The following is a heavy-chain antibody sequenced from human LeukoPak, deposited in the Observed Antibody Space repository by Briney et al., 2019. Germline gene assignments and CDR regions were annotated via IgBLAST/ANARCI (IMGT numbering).Heavy chain of an antibody. CDR2: IYYSGST. Sequence: SETLSLTCTVSGGFISSYYWRWIRQPPGKGLEWIGYIYYSGSTNYNPSLKSRVTISVDTSKNQFSLKLSSVTAADTAVYYCARVGARGPVFDYWGQGTLVTVSS. J-gene: IGHJ4*02. CDR1: GGFISSYY. CDR3: ARVGARGPVFDY. D-gene: IGHD1-26*01. V-gene: IGHV4-59*01.